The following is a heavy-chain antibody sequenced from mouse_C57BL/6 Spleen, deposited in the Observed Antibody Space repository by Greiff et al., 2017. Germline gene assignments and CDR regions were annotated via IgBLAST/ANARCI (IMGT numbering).Heavy chain of an antibody. CDR2: IDPENGDT. Sequence: VQLKQSGAELVRPGASVKLSCTASGFNIKDDYMHWVKQRPEQGLEWIGWIDPENGDTEYASKFQGKATITADTSSNTAYLQLSSLTSEDTAVYYCTCSSAFAYWGQGTLVTVSA. CDR1: GFNIKDDY. D-gene: IGHD1-1*01. J-gene: IGHJ3*01. CDR3: TCSSAFAY. V-gene: IGHV14-4*01.